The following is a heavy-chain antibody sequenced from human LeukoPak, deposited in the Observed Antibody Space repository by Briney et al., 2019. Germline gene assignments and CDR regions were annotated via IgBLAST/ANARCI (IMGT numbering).Heavy chain of an antibody. CDR2: ISYDGSNK. Sequence: GRSLRLSCAASGFTFSSYAMHWVRQAPGKGLEWVAVISYDGSNKYYADSVKGRFTISRDNSKNTLYLQMNSLRAEDTAVYYCARDPWWLYGDYGFYPQNYGMDVWGQGTTVTVSS. V-gene: IGHV3-30-3*01. D-gene: IGHD4-17*01. J-gene: IGHJ6*02. CDR3: ARDPWWLYGDYGFYPQNYGMDV. CDR1: GFTFSSYA.